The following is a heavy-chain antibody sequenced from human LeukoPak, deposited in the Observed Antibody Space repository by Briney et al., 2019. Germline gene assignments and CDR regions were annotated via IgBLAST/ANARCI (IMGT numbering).Heavy chain of an antibody. Sequence: GGSLRLSCAASGFTVSSNYMSWVRQAPGKGLEWVSVIYSGGSTYYAASVKGRFTSSRDNSKNTLYLQMSSLRAEDTAVYYCAREESYDSSCYYYVYWGQGTLVTVSS. D-gene: IGHD3-22*01. J-gene: IGHJ4*02. CDR2: IYSGGST. CDR3: AREESYDSSCYYYVY. V-gene: IGHV3-53*01. CDR1: GFTVSSNY.